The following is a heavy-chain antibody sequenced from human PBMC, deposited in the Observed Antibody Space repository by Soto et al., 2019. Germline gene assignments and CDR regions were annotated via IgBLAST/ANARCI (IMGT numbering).Heavy chain of an antibody. CDR1: GFTFSSYS. J-gene: IGHJ6*02. D-gene: IGHD5-18*01. CDR3: AGDQELWDYYGMDV. CDR2: ISSSSSTI. V-gene: IGHV3-48*02. Sequence: PGGSLRLSCAASGFTFSSYSMNWVRQAPGKGLEWVSYISSSSSTIYYADSVKGRFTISRDNAKNSLYLQMNSLRDEDTAVYYCAGDQELWDYYGMDVWGQGTTVTVSS.